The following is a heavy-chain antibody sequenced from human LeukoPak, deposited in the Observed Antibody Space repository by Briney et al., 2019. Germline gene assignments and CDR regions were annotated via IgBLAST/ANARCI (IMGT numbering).Heavy chain of an antibody. D-gene: IGHD4-11*01. CDR2: IWSYCSNQ. Sequence: GGSLILSLESSGFTFSHYGMHVGRHAPGKGLERVAVIWSYCSNQYYADSVKSRFTISRDTFQNTVSLQMKRLRAEDTAVYYCAKDAQRGFDYSTSLEPWGQGSLVTVSS. CDR3: AKDAQRGFDYSTSLEP. J-gene: IGHJ5*02. CDR1: GFTFSHYG. V-gene: IGHV3-33*06.